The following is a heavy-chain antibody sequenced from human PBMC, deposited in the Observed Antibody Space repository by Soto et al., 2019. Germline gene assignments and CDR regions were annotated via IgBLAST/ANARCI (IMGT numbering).Heavy chain of an antibody. J-gene: IGHJ4*02. CDR3: ASRCSSTSCQGLNFDY. CDR2: IIPIFGTA. D-gene: IGHD2-2*01. CDR1: GGTFSSYA. V-gene: IGHV1-69*13. Sequence: SVKVSCKASGGTFSSYAISWVRQAPGQGLEWMGGIIPIFGTANYAQKFQGRVTITADESTSTAYMELSSLRSEDTAVYYCASRCSSTSCQGLNFDYWGQGTLVTVS.